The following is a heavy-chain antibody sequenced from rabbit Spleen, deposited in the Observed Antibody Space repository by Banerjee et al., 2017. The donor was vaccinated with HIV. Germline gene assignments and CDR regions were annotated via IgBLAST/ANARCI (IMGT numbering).Heavy chain of an antibody. D-gene: IGHD4-1*01. CDR3: ARGDVSSGWDAKL. J-gene: IGHJ4*01. V-gene: IGHV1S45*01. CDR1: GFSFSSSYY. Sequence: QEQLEESGGDLVKPGASLTLTCTASGFSFSSSYYICWVRQAPGKGLEWIACIYAGSSGSTYYASWAKGRFTISKTSSTTVTLQMTSLTAADTATYFCARGDVSSGWDAKLWGPGTLVTVS. CDR2: IYAGSSGST.